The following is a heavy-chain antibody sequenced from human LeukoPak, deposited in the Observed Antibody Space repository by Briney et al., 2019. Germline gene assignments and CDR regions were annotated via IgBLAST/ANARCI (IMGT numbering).Heavy chain of an antibody. CDR1: GGSISSSSYY. CDR3: AREGRYTYGSDY. V-gene: IGHV4-39*07. Sequence: SSGTLSLTCTVSGGSISSSSYYWGWIRQPPGKGLEGIGSIYYSGSTYYNPSLKSRVTISVDTSNNQFSLKLSSVPAADTAVYSCAREGRYTYGSDYWGQGTLVTVSS. CDR2: IYYSGST. J-gene: IGHJ4*02. D-gene: IGHD5-18*01.